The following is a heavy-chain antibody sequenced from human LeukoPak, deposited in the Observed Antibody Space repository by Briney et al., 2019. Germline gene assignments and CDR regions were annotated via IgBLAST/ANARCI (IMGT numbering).Heavy chain of an antibody. CDR3: ATPYYYDSRDDAFDI. CDR2: IHPNSGGT. V-gene: IGHV1-2*02. D-gene: IGHD3-22*01. CDR1: GYTFTGYY. J-gene: IGHJ3*02. Sequence: ASVKVSCKASGYTFTGYYMHWVRQAPGQGLEWMGWIHPNSGGTNYARKFQGRVTMTRDTSISTAYMDLSRLRSDDTAVYYCATPYYYDSRDDAFDIWGQGTMVTVSS.